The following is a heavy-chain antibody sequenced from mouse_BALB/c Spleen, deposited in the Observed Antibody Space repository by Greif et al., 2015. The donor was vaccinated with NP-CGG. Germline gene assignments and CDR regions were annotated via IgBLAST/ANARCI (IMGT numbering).Heavy chain of an antibody. Sequence: VQLQQSGPGLVAPSQSLSITCTVSGFSLTSYGVHWVRQPPGKGPEWLGVIWAGGSTNYNSALMSRLSISKDNSKSQVFLKMNSLQTDDTAMYYCARGYFDYWGQGTTLTVSS. CDR2: IWAGGST. J-gene: IGHJ2*01. V-gene: IGHV2-9*02. CDR3: ARGYFDY. CDR1: GFSLTSYG.